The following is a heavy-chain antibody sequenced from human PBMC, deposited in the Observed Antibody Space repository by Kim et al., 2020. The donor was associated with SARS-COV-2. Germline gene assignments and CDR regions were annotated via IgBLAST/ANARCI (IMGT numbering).Heavy chain of an antibody. D-gene: IGHD2-15*01. CDR2: INHSGST. CDR3: ARGRHVVVVAAIQPDAFDI. Sequence: SETLSLTCAVYGGSFSGYYWSWIRQPPGKGLEWIGEINHSGSTNYNPSLKSRVTISVDTSKNQFSLKLSSVTAADTAVYYCARGRHVVVVAAIQPDAFDIWGQGTMVSVSS. J-gene: IGHJ3*02. V-gene: IGHV4-34*01. CDR1: GGSFSGYY.